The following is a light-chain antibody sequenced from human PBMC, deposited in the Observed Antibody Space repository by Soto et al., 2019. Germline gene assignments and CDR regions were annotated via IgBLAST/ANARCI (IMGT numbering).Light chain of an antibody. J-gene: IGKJ1*01. V-gene: IGKV1-5*03. Sequence: IPLNHSAASLSASLGYRVTSTCVASQGISSYLAWYQQKPGKAPKLLIYKASSLESGVPSRFSGSGSGTEFTLTISSLQPDDFATYYCQQYTSYSRTFGQGSKVDIK. CDR1: QGISSY. CDR2: KAS. CDR3: QQYTSYSRT.